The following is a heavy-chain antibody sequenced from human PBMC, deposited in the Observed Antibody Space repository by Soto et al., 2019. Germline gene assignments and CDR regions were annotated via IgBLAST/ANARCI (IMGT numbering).Heavy chain of an antibody. V-gene: IGHV1-2*04. CDR3: ARGCSGGSCYPGGFDY. D-gene: IGHD2-15*01. Sequence: QVQLVQSGAEVKKPGASVKVSCKASGYTFTGYYMHWVRQAPGQGLEWMGWINPNSGGTNYAQKLQGWVTMTRDTSISTAYMERSRLRSDDTAVYYCARGCSGGSCYPGGFDYWGQGTLVTVSS. CDR1: GYTFTGYY. J-gene: IGHJ4*02. CDR2: INPNSGGT.